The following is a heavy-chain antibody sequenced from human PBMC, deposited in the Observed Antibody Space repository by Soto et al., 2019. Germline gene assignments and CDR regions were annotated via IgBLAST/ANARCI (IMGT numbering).Heavy chain of an antibody. CDR2: IIPIFGTA. CDR3: ARAKISGELHPRDWFDP. D-gene: IGHD1-26*01. V-gene: IGHV1-69*12. Sequence: QVQLVQSGAEVKKPGSSVKVSCKASGGTFSSYAISWVRQAPGQGLEWMGGIIPIFGTANYAQKFQGRVTITADERTSKAYVGLSSLRSEDTAVYYCARAKISGELHPRDWFDPWGQGTLVTVSS. J-gene: IGHJ5*02. CDR1: GGTFSSYA.